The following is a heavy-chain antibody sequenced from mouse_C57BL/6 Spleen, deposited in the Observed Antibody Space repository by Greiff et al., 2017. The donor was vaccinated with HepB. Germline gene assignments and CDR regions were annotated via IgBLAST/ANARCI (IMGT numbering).Heavy chain of an antibody. CDR1: GYTFTSYW. J-gene: IGHJ2*01. V-gene: IGHV1-55*01. CDR2: IYPGSGST. Sequence: VQLQQPGAELVKPGASVKMSCKASGYTFTSYWITWVKQRPGQGLEWIGDIYPGSGSTNYNEKFKSKATLTVDTSSSTAYMQLSSLTSEDSAVYYGAREATTVVDLGYWGHGTTLTVSS. CDR3: AREATTVVDLGY. D-gene: IGHD1-1*01.